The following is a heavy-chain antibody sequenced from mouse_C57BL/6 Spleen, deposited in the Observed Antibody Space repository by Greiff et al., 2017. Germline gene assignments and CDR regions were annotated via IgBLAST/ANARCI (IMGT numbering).Heavy chain of an antibody. Sequence: EVQLQQSGAELVRPGASVKLSCTASGFNIKDYYMHWVKQRPEQGLEWIGRIDPEDGDTEYAPKFQGKATMTADTSSNTAYLQLSSLTSEDTAVYYCTPIYYYGSSWYFDGWGTGTTVTVSS. V-gene: IGHV14-1*01. D-gene: IGHD1-1*01. CDR1: GFNIKDYY. CDR3: TPIYYYGSSWYFDG. J-gene: IGHJ1*03. CDR2: IDPEDGDT.